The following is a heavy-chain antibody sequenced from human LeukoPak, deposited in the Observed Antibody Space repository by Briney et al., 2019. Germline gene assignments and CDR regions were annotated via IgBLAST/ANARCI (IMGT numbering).Heavy chain of an antibody. D-gene: IGHD2-2*01. CDR2: IRYDGSNK. CDR1: GFTFSRYG. V-gene: IGHV3-30*02. Sequence: GGSLRLSCVASGFTFSRYGMHWVRQAPGKGLEWVTFIRYDGSNKYYADSVKGRFTISRDNSKNTLYLQMNSLRAEDTAVYYCAKDHDGGIVVVPAAVDYWGQGTLVTASS. CDR3: AKDHDGGIVVVPAAVDY. J-gene: IGHJ4*02.